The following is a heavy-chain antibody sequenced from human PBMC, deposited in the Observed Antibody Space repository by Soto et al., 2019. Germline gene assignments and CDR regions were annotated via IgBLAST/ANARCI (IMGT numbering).Heavy chain of an antibody. V-gene: IGHV3-23*01. D-gene: IGHD6-6*01. CDR3: AKDEGPYSSFVPSKHYYYYGMDV. Sequence: GESLRLSCAASGFTFSSYAMSWVRQAPGKGLEWVSAISGSVGSTYYADSVKGRFTISRDNSKNTLYLQMNSLRAEDTAVYYCAKDEGPYSSFVPSKHYYYYGMDVWGQGTRVTVSS. CDR1: GFTFSSYA. CDR2: ISGSVGST. J-gene: IGHJ6*02.